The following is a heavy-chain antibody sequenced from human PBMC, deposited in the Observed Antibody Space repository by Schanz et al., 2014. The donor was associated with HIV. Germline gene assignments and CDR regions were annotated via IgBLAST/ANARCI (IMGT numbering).Heavy chain of an antibody. CDR1: GFTFSKYS. V-gene: IGHV3-72*01. CDR3: ARDFWGSYEY. Sequence: EMKLVESGGGLAQPGGSLTLSCVASGFTFSKYSMNWVRQAPGKGLEWVGRVTARRENYITEYAASVKGRFSISRDDSKNSVFLQMSSLKTDDTAVYYCARDFWGSYEYWGQGTLVTVSS. CDR2: VTARRENYIT. D-gene: IGHD3-16*01. J-gene: IGHJ4*02.